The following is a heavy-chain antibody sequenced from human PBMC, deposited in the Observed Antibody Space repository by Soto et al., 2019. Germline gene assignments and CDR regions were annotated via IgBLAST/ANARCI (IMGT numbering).Heavy chain of an antibody. V-gene: IGHV5-51*01. CDR1: GYSFTSYW. CDR2: IYPGDSDT. D-gene: IGHD2-2*02. CDR3: ARSEYCSSTSCYSYWYFDL. J-gene: IGHJ2*01. Sequence: GESLKISCKGSGYSFTSYWIRWVRQMPGKGLEWMGIIYPGDSDTRYSPSFQGQVTISADKSISTAYLQWSSLKASDTAMYYCARSEYCSSTSCYSYWYFDLWGRGTLVTVSS.